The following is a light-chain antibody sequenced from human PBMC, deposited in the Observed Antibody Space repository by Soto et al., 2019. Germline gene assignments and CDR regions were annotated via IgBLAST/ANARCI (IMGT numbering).Light chain of an antibody. CDR3: QQYDRSPWT. CDR2: GAS. Sequence: EIVLTQSPGPLSLSPGDGATLSCRASQTVGNNYLAWYQQRPGQAPRLLIHGASSRATGIPDRFSGSGSGTEFTLTITRLEPEDFAVYYCQQYDRSPWTFGQGAKVDIK. V-gene: IGKV3-20*01. CDR1: QTVGNNY. J-gene: IGKJ1*01.